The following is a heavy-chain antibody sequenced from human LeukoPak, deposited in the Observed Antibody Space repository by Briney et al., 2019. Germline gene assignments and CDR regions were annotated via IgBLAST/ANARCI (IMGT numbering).Heavy chain of an antibody. V-gene: IGHV3-7*03. J-gene: IGHJ3*02. CDR1: GFTFSSYW. D-gene: IGHD5-12*01. CDR3: AREGVRSGYAAAFDI. Sequence: GGSLRLSCVASGFTFSSYWMSWVRQAPGKGLEWVAKIKQDGSEKYYVDSVKGRFTISRDNAKSSLYLQMNSLRSDDTAVYYCAREGVRSGYAAAFDIWGQGTMVTVSS. CDR2: IKQDGSEK.